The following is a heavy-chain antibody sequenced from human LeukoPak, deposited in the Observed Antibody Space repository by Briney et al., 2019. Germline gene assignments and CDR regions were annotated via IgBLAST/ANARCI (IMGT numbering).Heavy chain of an antibody. CDR1: GYTFTSYY. CDR3: ARSRPRGFTMIVVVNPDFDY. CDR2: INPSGGST. V-gene: IGHV1-46*01. Sequence: ASVKVSCKASGYTFTSYYMHWVRQAPGQGLEWMGIINPSGGSTSYAQKFQGRVTMTRDTSTSTVYMELCSLRSEDTAVYYCARSRPRGFTMIVVVNPDFDYWGQGTLVTVSS. D-gene: IGHD3-22*01. J-gene: IGHJ4*02.